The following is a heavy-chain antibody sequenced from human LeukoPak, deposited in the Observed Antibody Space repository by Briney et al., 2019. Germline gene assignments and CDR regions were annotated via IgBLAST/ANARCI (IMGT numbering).Heavy chain of an antibody. Sequence: SETLSLTCTVSGGSISSYYWSWIRQPAGKGLEWIGRIYTSGSTNYNPSLKSRVTMSVDTSKNQFSLKLSSVTAADTAVYYCARDYSLYYDFWSGYRNTYNWFDPWGQGTLVTVSS. V-gene: IGHV4-4*07. CDR2: IYTSGST. D-gene: IGHD3-3*01. CDR3: ARDYSLYYDFWSGYRNTYNWFDP. J-gene: IGHJ5*02. CDR1: GGSISSYY.